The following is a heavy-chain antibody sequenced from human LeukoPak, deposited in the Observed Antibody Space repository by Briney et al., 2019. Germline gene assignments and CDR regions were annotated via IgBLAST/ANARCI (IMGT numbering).Heavy chain of an antibody. CDR3: AIGEQQLFS. J-gene: IGHJ5*02. V-gene: IGHV4-59*01. CDR1: GGPISSYY. D-gene: IGHD6-13*01. Sequence: SETLSLTCTVSGGPISSYYWSWTRQPPGKGLEWIGYIYYSGSTNYNPSLKSRVTISVDTSKNQFSLKLSSVTAADTAVYYCAIGEQQLFSWGQGTLVTVSS. CDR2: IYYSGST.